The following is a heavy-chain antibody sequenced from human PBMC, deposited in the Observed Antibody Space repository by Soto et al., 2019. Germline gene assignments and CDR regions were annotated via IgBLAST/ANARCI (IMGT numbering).Heavy chain of an antibody. D-gene: IGHD3-16*01. Sequence: QITLKESGPTLVKPTQTLTLTCTFSGFSLTTGGVGVGWFRQPPVKALEWLADLYWNTEKNHSPSLRGRLIIAKDTPRDQVFLTVTNVDPTDTATYYCAHRLTGHSMAVWGQGTTVTVSS. J-gene: IGHJ6*02. CDR1: GFSLTTGGVG. V-gene: IGHV2-5*01. CDR3: AHRLTGHSMAV. CDR2: LYWNTEK.